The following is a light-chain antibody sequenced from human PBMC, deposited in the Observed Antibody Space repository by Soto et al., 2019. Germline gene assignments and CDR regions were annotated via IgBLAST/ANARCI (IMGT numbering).Light chain of an antibody. CDR2: GAS. J-gene: IGKJ1*01. V-gene: IGKV3-15*01. CDR3: RRYNNCPRT. CDR1: HSVSSN. Sequence: IVMTQSPAAVCVARVEKATLSCRASHSVSSNLSWYQQKPGQAPRLLIYGASTTATGIPARFSGSGSGTEFTLTISSLQYEDATACGGRRYNNCPRTVGQVTEADIK.